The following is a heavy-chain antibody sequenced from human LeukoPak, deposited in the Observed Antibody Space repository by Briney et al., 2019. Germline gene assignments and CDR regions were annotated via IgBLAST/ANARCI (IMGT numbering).Heavy chain of an antibody. CDR1: GFTFSSHG. Sequence: GGSLRLSCAASGFTFSSHGMRGGRPAPGKGVGWGSGISSSGGSTYYADSVKGRFTISRDNSKNTLYLQMNSLRGEDTAVYYCAKGAATMGDCWGQGILVTVS. V-gene: IGHV3-23*01. CDR3: AKGAATMGDC. CDR2: ISSSGGST. D-gene: IGHD5-12*01. J-gene: IGHJ4*02.